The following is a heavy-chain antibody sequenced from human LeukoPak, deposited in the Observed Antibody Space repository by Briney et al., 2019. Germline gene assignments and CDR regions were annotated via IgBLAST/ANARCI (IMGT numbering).Heavy chain of an antibody. J-gene: IGHJ6*02. CDR3: AIRYSSSWTSHYGMDV. CDR2: IIPIFGTA. D-gene: IGHD6-13*01. Sequence: GASVKVSCKASGGTFSSYAISWVRQAPGQGLEWMGGIIPIFGTANYAQKFQGRVTITADESTSTAYMELSSLRPEDTAVYYCAIRYSSSWTSHYGMDVWGQGTTVTVSS. CDR1: GGTFSSYA. V-gene: IGHV1-69*13.